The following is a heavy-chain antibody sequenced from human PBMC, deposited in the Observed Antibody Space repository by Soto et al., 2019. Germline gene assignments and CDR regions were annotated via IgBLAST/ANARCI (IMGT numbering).Heavy chain of an antibody. CDR1: GYSFTSYW. V-gene: IGHV5-51*01. D-gene: IGHD3-10*01. CDR3: ARLPYYYGSGSYYLDY. J-gene: IGHJ4*02. CDR2: IYPGDSDT. Sequence: GESLKISCKGSGYSFTSYWIGWVRQMPGKGLEWMGIIYPGDSDTRYSPSFQGQVTISADKSISTAYLQWSSLKASDTAMYYCARLPYYYGSGSYYLDYWGQGTLVTVSS.